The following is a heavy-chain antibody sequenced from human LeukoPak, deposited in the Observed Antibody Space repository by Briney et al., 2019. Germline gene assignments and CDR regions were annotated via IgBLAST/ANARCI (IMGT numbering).Heavy chain of an antibody. CDR1: GYTFTSYD. CDR2: MNPNSGNT. CDR3: ARGRVPAAMWAYYYYYMDV. Sequence: ASVKVSCKASGYTFTSYDINWVRQATGQGLEWMGFMNPNSGNTGYAQKFQGRVTITADESTSTAYMELSSLRSEDTAVYYCARGRVPAAMWAYYYYYMDVWGKGTTVTVSS. J-gene: IGHJ6*03. D-gene: IGHD2-2*01. V-gene: IGHV1-8*01.